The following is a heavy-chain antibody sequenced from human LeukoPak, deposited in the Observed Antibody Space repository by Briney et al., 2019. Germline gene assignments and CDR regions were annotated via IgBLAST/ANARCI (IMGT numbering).Heavy chain of an antibody. Sequence: GGSLRLSCAASGFTFSGHWIRWVRQAPGKGLEWVANINQGGSDKYYVDSVKGRFTISRDNANNLLYLQMNSLRGEDTAVYYCTRDRSRAEDDWGQGTLVTVSS. J-gene: IGHJ4*02. D-gene: IGHD1-14*01. CDR3: TRDRSRAEDD. V-gene: IGHV3-7*01. CDR1: GFTFSGHW. CDR2: INQGGSDK.